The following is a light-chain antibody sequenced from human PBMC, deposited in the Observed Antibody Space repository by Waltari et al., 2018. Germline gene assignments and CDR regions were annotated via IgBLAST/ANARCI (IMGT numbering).Light chain of an antibody. Sequence: QPVLTQPPSASGTPGQTVTISCSGSSSNIRKRFVPWYQQFPGTAPKILIFNNNNRPSGVPDRFSGSKSGTSASLAISGLRSEDEADYYCAAWDDSLSGRVFGGGTRLSVL. J-gene: IGLJ3*02. CDR1: SSNIRKRF. CDR3: AAWDDSLSGRV. V-gene: IGLV1-47*01. CDR2: NNN.